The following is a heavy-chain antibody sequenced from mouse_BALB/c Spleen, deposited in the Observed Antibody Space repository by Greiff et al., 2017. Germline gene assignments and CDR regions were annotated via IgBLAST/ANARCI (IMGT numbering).Heavy chain of an antibody. D-gene: IGHD2-4*01. CDR1: GFNIKDTY. V-gene: IGHV14-3*02. CDR2: IDPANGNT. CDR3: APSTMITTRAMDY. Sequence: EVKLMESGAELVKPGASVKLSCTASGFNIKDTYMHWVKQRPEQGLEWIGRIDPANGNTKYDPKFQGKATITADTSSNTAYLQLSSLTSEDTAVYYCAPSTMITTRAMDYWGQGTSVTVSS. J-gene: IGHJ4*01.